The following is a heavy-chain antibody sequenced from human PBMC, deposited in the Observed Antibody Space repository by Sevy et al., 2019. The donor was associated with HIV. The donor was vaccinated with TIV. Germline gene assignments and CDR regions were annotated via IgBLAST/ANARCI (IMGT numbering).Heavy chain of an antibody. CDR1: GFTFSSYA. V-gene: IGHV3-23*01. CDR2: ISNSGSDT. J-gene: IGHJ3*01. Sequence: GGSLRLSCAASGFTFSSYAMHWVRQAPGKGLEWVSAISNSGSDTNYAGSVKGRFTISRDNSKNTLYVQMNSLSAEDTAVYYCAKDRITVIGDAFDLWGQGTMVTGSS. D-gene: IGHD4-17*01. CDR3: AKDRITVIGDAFDL.